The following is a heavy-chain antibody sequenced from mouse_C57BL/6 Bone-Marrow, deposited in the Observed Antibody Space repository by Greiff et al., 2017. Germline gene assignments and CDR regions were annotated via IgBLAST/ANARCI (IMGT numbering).Heavy chain of an antibody. J-gene: IGHJ1*03. V-gene: IGHV1-18*01. CDR2: INPNNGGT. CDR3: ARVYDGDYEYFDV. D-gene: IGHD2-3*01. Sequence: EVQLQQSGPELVKPGASVKIPCKASGYTFTDYNMDWVKQSHGKSLEWIGDINPNNGGTNYNQKFKGKATMTVDKSSSTAYMKLRSLTSEDTAVYYCARVYDGDYEYFDVWGTGTTVTVSS. CDR1: GYTFTDYN.